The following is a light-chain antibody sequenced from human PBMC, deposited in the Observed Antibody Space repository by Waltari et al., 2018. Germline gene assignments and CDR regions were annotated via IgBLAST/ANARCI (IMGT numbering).Light chain of an antibody. J-gene: IGKJ1*01. Sequence: EIVLTQSPGTLSLSPGERVILSCRVSQSVSRALAWYQQKPGQAPRLLIYGAYNRATGIPDRFSGSGSGIDFSLTISRLEPEDFAVYYCQHYVRLPVTFGQGTKVEIK. CDR2: GAY. CDR3: QHYVRLPVT. CDR1: QSVSRA. V-gene: IGKV3-20*01.